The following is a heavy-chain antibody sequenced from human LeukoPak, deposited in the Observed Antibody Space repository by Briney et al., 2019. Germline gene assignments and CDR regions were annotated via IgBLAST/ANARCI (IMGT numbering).Heavy chain of an antibody. J-gene: IGHJ3*01. Sequence: ASVKVSCKVSGYTLTELCMHWVRQAPGKGLEWMGGFDPENGETIYAQKFQGRVTMTEDTSTDTSYMEVSSLTSGDTGLYYCTTQYSLYAFDRWGQGTTVTASS. CDR3: TTQYSLYAFDR. CDR1: GYTLTELC. CDR2: FDPENGET. D-gene: IGHD5-18*01. V-gene: IGHV1-24*01.